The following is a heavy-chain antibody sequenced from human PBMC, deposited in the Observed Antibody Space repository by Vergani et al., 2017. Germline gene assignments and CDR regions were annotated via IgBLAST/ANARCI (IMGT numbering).Heavy chain of an antibody. J-gene: IGHJ3*02. CDR2: IKSKTDGGTT. Sequence: EVQLVESGGGLVKPGGSLRLSCAASGFTFSNAWMSWVRQAPGKGLEWVGRIKSKTDGGTTDYAAPVKGRLTISRDDSKNTLYLQMNSLKTEDTAVYYCTTGSHIVVVTGVDAFDIWGQGTMVTVSS. D-gene: IGHD2-2*01. CDR1: GFTFSNAW. CDR3: TTGSHIVVVTGVDAFDI. V-gene: IGHV3-15*01.